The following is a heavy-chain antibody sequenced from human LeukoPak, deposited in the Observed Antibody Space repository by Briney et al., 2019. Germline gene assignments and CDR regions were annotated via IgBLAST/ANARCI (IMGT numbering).Heavy chain of an antibody. J-gene: IGHJ4*02. CDR2: ISSGSSTT. CDR1: GFTFSPLG. CDR3: ARGRGLTLSYHYFDY. D-gene: IGHD3-10*01. Sequence: AGGSQRLSCAASGFTFSPLGMNWVRQAPGRGLEWVSYISSGSSTTYYADSVKGRFTISRDNAKNSLYLQLNSLRDEDTAVYYCARGRGLTLSYHYFDYWGQGTLVTVSS. V-gene: IGHV3-48*02.